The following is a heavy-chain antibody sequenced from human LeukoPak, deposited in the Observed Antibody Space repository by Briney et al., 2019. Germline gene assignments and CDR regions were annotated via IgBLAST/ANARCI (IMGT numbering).Heavy chain of an antibody. CDR1: GYTFTSYY. CDR2: INPSGGST. V-gene: IGHV1-46*01. Sequence: ASVKVSCKASGYTFTSYYMHWVRQAPGQGLEWMGIINPSGGSTSYAQKFQGRVTMTRDTSTSTVYMELSSLRSDDTAVYYCARDPGPASLNYYVSSGYYNFDYWGQGTLVTVSS. J-gene: IGHJ4*02. D-gene: IGHD3-22*01. CDR3: ARDPGPASLNYYVSSGYYNFDY.